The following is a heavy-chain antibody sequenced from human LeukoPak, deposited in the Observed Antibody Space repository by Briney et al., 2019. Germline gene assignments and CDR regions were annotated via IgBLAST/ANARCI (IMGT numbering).Heavy chain of an antibody. CDR3: VRGRDIVATAPYYYYGMDV. CDR2: IWQGESGA. J-gene: IGHJ6*02. Sequence: PGGSLRLSCAASGFTLGAYWMNWVRQAPGKGLEWVANIWQGESGAHYVDSVTGRFIISGNSAKTSLYLQMNNLRAEDSAVYYCVRGRDIVATAPYYYYGMDVWGQGTTVTVSS. V-gene: IGHV3-7*04. CDR1: GFTLGAYW. D-gene: IGHD5-12*01.